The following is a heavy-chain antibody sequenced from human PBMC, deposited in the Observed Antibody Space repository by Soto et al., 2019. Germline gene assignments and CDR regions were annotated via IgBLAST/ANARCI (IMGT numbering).Heavy chain of an antibody. CDR2: IWYDGSNK. V-gene: IGHV3-33*01. CDR3: ARDGRDCSGGSCYYYYGMDV. Sequence: GSLRLSCAASGFTFSSYGMHWVRQAPGKGLEWVAVIWYDGSNKYYADSVKGRFTISRDNSKNTLYLQMNSLRAEDTAVYYCARDGRDCSGGSCYYYYGMDVWGQGTTGTVSS. D-gene: IGHD2-15*01. J-gene: IGHJ6*02. CDR1: GFTFSSYG.